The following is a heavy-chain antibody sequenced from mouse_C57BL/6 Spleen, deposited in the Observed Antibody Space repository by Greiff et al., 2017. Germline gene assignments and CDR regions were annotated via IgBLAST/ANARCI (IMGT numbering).Heavy chain of an antibody. Sequence: QVQLKESGAELVRPGTSVKVSCKASGYAFTNYLIEWVKQRPGQGLEWIGVINPGSGGTNYNEKFKGKATLTADKSSSTAYMQLSSLTSEDSAVYFCAISPLTGTPPPLLYWGQGTTLTVSS. CDR3: AISPLTGTPPPLLY. CDR1: GYAFTNYL. V-gene: IGHV1-54*01. D-gene: IGHD4-1*01. J-gene: IGHJ2*01. CDR2: INPGSGGT.